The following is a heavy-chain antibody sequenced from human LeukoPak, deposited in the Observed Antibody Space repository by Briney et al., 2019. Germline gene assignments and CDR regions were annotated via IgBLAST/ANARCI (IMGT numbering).Heavy chain of an antibody. J-gene: IGHJ4*02. CDR3: AKTPGYCSGGSCYESFDDY. CDR1: GFTFSSYA. CDR2: ISGSGGST. D-gene: IGHD2-15*01. V-gene: IGHV3-23*01. Sequence: PGGSLRLSCAASGFTFSSYAMSWVRQAPGKGLEWVSAISGSGGSTYYADSVKGRFTISRDNFKNTLYLQMNSLRAEDTAVYYCAKTPGYCSGGSCYESFDDYWGQGTLVTVSS.